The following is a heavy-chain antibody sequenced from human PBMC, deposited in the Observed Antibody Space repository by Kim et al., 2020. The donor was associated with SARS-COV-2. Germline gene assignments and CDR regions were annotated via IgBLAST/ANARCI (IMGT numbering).Heavy chain of an antibody. J-gene: IGHJ6*02. CDR2: MNPDNDNT. D-gene: IGHD3-10*01. Sequence: ASVKVSCKASGYTFTSFDITWVRQAPGQGLEWMGWMNPDNDNTGYTQKFQDRVTMTTNTSITTAYMELNGLKTEDTAVYYCARGRLYFEEGSYYYGLDVWGQGTTVTVSS. V-gene: IGHV1-8*01. CDR3: ARGRLYFEEGSYYYGLDV. CDR1: GYTFTSFD.